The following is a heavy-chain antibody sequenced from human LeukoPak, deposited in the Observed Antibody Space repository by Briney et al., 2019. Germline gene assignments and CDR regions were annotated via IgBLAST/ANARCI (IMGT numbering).Heavy chain of an antibody. D-gene: IGHD1-26*01. CDR3: ASPVGVGATACFDY. J-gene: IGHJ4*02. V-gene: IGHV3-11*04. Sequence: GGSLRLSCAASGFTFSDYYMSWIRQAPGKGLEWVSYISSSSSTIYYADSVKGRFTISRDNAKNSLYLQMNSLRAEDTAVYYCASPVGVGATACFDYWGQGTLVTVSS. CDR2: ISSSSSTI. CDR1: GFTFSDYY.